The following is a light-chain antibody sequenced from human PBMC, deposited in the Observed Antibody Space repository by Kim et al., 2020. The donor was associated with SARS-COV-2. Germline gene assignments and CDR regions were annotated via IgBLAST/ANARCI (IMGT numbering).Light chain of an antibody. CDR3: QQSYGART. J-gene: IGKJ1*01. CDR1: QAINTY. Sequence: SASVENRVIITCRSSQAINTYLNWYQHKPGRAPKLLIYGVSSLHSGVPTRFSGSGSGTQFTLTISGLQPEDFATYYCQQSYGARTFGQGTKVDIK. V-gene: IGKV1-39*01. CDR2: GVS.